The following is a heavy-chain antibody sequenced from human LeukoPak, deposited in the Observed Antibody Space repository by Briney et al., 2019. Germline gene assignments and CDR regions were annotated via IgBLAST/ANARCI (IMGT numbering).Heavy chain of an antibody. CDR2: IIPIFGTA. CDR1: GGTFSSYA. V-gene: IGHV1-69*06. Sequence: SVKVSCKASGGTFSSYAISWVRQAPGQGLEWMGGIIPIFGTANYAQKFQGRVTMTEDTSTDTAYMELSSLRSEDTAVYYCATNRWFGELLFDYWGQGTLVTVSS. CDR3: ATNRWFGELLFDY. J-gene: IGHJ4*02. D-gene: IGHD3-10*01.